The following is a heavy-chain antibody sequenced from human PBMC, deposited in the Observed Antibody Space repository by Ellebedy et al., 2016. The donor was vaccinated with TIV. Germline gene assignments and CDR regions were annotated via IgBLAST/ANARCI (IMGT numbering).Heavy chain of an antibody. Sequence: GESLKISCAASDLTVSSNYMSWVRQAPGKGLEWVSAIYSDGTTNYEDSVKGRFTISRDNYKNTLDLKMNSLRAEDTAMYYCARGHTRWNFFDFWGQGTLVTVSS. V-gene: IGHV3-53*01. J-gene: IGHJ4*02. CDR1: DLTVSSNY. CDR3: ARGHTRWNFFDF. D-gene: IGHD4-23*01. CDR2: IYSDGTT.